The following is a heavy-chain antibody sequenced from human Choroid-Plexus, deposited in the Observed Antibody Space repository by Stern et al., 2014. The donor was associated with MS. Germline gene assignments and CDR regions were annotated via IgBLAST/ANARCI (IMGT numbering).Heavy chain of an antibody. CDR1: GFSFSSFG. CDR2: ISYDGSK. V-gene: IGHV3-30*18. CDR3: AKDRQYLTFFFDF. D-gene: IGHD2/OR15-2a*01. Sequence: VQLVESGGGVVQPGRPLRLSCAASGFSFSSFGMHWVRQAPGKGLVWVALISYDGSKDYADSVKGRFAISRDNSKNPLYLQMNSLRAEDTAVYYCAKDRQYLTFFFDFWGQGSLVTVSS. J-gene: IGHJ4*02.